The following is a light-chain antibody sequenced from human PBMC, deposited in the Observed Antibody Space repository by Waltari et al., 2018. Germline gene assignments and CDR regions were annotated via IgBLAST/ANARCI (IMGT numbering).Light chain of an antibody. J-gene: IGLJ2*01. CDR2: SNN. Sequence: QSVLTQPPSASGTPGQRVTISCSGSSPTIGSKTVTWYQQLPGTAPKLPIYSNNQRPSGVPDRFSGSKSGTSASLAISGLQSEDEADYYCAAWDDSLNGLVFGGGTKLTVL. V-gene: IGLV1-44*01. CDR1: SPTIGSKT. CDR3: AAWDDSLNGLV.